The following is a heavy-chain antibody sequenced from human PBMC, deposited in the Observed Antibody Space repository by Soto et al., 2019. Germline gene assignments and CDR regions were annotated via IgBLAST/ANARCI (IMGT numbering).Heavy chain of an antibody. CDR2: VIAGNGNT. V-gene: IGHV1-3*01. CDR3: ARSMTMPWFDF. Sequence: QVQLVQSGAEVKKPGASVKVSCEACGYGFTDYAIHWLRQAPGQRPEWMGWVIAGNGNTKYSQNFQGRVTITRDTSASTAYMELSSLRSEDTAVYYCARSMTMPWFDFWGQGTLVTVSS. D-gene: IGHD2-2*01. J-gene: IGHJ4*02. CDR1: GYGFTDYA.